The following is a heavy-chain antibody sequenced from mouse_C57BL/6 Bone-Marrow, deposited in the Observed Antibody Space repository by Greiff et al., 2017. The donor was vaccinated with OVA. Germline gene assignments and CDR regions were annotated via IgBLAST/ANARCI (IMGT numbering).Heavy chain of an antibody. V-gene: IGHV2-2*01. D-gene: IGHD2-4*01. Sequence: QVQLKQSGPGLVQPSQSLSITCTVSGFSLTSYGVHWVRQSPGKGLEWLGVIWSGGSTDYNAAFISRLGISKDNSKNKVFFKMNSQQADDTAIYCCARNDHYDWFAYWGQGTLVTVSA. J-gene: IGHJ3*01. CDR1: GFSLTSYG. CDR3: ARNDHYDWFAY. CDR2: IWSGGST.